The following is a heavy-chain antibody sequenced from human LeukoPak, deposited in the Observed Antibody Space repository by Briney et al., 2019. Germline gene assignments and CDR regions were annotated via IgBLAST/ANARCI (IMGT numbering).Heavy chain of an antibody. D-gene: IGHD6-13*01. CDR3: AREVAAVGTFDY. J-gene: IGHJ4*02. CDR1: GDSINSGNYY. V-gene: IGHV4-31*03. CDR2: IFYSGST. Sequence: SETLSLTRSVSGDSINSGNYYWNWIRQHPGKGLECIGYIFYSGSTYYNPSLKSRVTISLDTSNNQFSLKLSSVTAADTAVYYCAREVAAVGTFDYWGQGTLVTVSS.